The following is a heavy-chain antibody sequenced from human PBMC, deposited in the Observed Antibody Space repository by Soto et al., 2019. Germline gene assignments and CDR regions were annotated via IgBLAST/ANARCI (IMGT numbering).Heavy chain of an antibody. Sequence: PSETLSLTCTVSGGSISSGGYYWSWIRQHPGKGLEWIGYIYYSGSTYYNPSLKSRVTISVDTSKNQFSLKLSSVTAADTAMYYCARGYIVATNFDYWGQGTLVTVSS. V-gene: IGHV4-31*03. D-gene: IGHD5-12*01. J-gene: IGHJ4*02. CDR1: GGSISSGGYY. CDR2: IYYSGST. CDR3: ARGYIVATNFDY.